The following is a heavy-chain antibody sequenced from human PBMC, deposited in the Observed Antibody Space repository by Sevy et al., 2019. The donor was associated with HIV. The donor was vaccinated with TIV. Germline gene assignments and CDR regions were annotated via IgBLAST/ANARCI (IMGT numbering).Heavy chain of an antibody. V-gene: IGHV3-21*01. CDR3: ARDEGQWLVQYYFDY. CDR2: ISSSSSYI. J-gene: IGHJ4*02. CDR1: GFTFSSYS. Sequence: GGSLRLSCAASGFTFSSYSMNWVRQAPGKGLEWVSSISSSSSYIYYADSVKGRFTISRDNAKNSLYLQMNSLGAEDTAVYYCARDEGQWLVQYYFDYWGQGTLVTVSS. D-gene: IGHD6-19*01.